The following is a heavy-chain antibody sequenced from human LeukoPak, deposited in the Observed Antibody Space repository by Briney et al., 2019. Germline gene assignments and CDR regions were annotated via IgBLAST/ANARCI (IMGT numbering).Heavy chain of an antibody. D-gene: IGHD3-22*01. CDR1: GDSVSRSDSY. J-gene: IGHJ3*02. CDR2: IYYSGRT. Sequence: SETLSLTCSVSGDSVSRSDSYWDWIRQPPGKGLEWIGTIYYSGRTYYSPSLKSRVTMSVDPSNNQFSLNLRSVTAADTALYYCAREDSSAAFDIWGQGTMVTVSS. V-gene: IGHV4-39*02. CDR3: AREDSSAAFDI.